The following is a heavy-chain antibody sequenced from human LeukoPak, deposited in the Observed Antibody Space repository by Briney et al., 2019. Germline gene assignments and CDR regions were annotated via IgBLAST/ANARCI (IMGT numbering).Heavy chain of an antibody. Sequence: GGSLRLSCAASGFTFSSYGMHWVRQAPGKGLEWVAVIWYDGSNKYYADSVKGRFTISRDNSKNTLYLQMNSLRAEDTAVYYRAREALYYYYYGMDVWGQGTTVTVSS. CDR3: AREALYYYYYGMDV. V-gene: IGHV3-33*01. CDR2: IWYDGSNK. J-gene: IGHJ6*02. CDR1: GFTFSSYG.